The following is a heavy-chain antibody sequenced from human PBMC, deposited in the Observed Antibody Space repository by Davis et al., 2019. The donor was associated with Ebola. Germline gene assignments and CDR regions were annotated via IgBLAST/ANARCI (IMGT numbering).Heavy chain of an antibody. CDR2: IKPDGSEK. V-gene: IGHV3-7*03. D-gene: IGHD1-26*01. J-gene: IGHJ4*02. CDR1: GFTFSSYW. CDR3: AREGVGASRGAFDY. Sequence: GESLKISCAGSGFTFSSYWMSWVRQAPGKGLEWVANIKPDGSEKYFVDSVKGRFTISRDNAKNSLYLQMNSLGAEDTALYYCAREGVGASRGAFDYWGQGTLVTVSS.